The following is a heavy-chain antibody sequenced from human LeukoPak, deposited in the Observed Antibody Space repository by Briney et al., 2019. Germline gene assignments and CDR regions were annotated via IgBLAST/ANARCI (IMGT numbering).Heavy chain of an antibody. D-gene: IGHD4-23*01. CDR1: GYTFTSYG. V-gene: IGHV1-18*01. CDR3: ASEGLEVVTRGLFDY. J-gene: IGHJ4*02. Sequence: ASVKVSCKASGYTFTSYGISWVRQAPGQGLEWMGWISAYNGNTHYAQKLQGRVTMTTDTSTSTVYMELRSLRSDDTAVYYCASEGLEVVTRGLFDYWGQGTLVTVSS. CDR2: ISAYNGNT.